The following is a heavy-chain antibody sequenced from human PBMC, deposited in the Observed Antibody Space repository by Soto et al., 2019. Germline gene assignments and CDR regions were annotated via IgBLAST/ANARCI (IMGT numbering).Heavy chain of an antibody. CDR1: GFTFSSYG. J-gene: IGHJ4*02. Sequence: GSLRLSCAASGFTFSSYGMHWVRQAPGKGLEWVAVISYDGSNKYYADSVKGRFTISRDNSKNTLYLQMNSLRAEDTAVYYCAKVADYDILTGYLDYWGQGTLVTVSS. CDR2: ISYDGSNK. V-gene: IGHV3-30*18. CDR3: AKVADYDILTGYLDY. D-gene: IGHD3-9*01.